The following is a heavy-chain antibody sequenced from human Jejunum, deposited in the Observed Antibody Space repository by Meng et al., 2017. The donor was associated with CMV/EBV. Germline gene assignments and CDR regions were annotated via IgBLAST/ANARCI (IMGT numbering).Heavy chain of an antibody. V-gene: IGHV7-4-1*01. J-gene: IGHJ4*02. CDR3: ARGNGWRFDY. CDR2: ININTGNP. D-gene: IGHD6-19*01. CDR1: GYTFTSSS. Sequence: VQLVQSWSAFKRPGDSVKVSCQAAGYTFTSSSMNWVRHAPGQGLEWMGWININTGNPTYAQGFTGRFVFSLDTSVSTAYLQIDSLKADDTAVYYCARGNGWRFDYWGQGTLVTVFS.